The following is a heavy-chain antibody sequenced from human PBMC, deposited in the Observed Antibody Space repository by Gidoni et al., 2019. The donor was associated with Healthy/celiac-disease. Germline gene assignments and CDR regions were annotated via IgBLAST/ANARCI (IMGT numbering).Heavy chain of an antibody. D-gene: IGHD3-3*01. CDR3: ARGGGPGVPFPGAFDI. CDR2: INHSGST. V-gene: IGHV4-34*01. J-gene: IGHJ3*02. CDR1: GGSFSGYY. Sequence: QVQLQQWGAGLLKPSETLSLTCAVHGGSFSGYYWSWIRQPPGKGLEWIGEINHSGSTNYNPSLKSRVTISVDTSKNQFSLKLSSVTAADTAVYYCARGGGPGVPFPGAFDIWGQGTMVTVSS.